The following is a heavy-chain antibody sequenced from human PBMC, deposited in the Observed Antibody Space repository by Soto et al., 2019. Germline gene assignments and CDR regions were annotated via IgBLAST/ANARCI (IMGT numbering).Heavy chain of an antibody. Sequence: GGSLRLSCAASGFTFSSYAMSWVRQAPGKGLEWVSAISGSGGSTYYADSVKGRFTISRDNSKNTLYLQMNSLRAEDTAVYYCAKYSTNLYYYDSSGYYYSIWGQGTMVTVSS. CDR3: AKYSTNLYYYDSSGYYYSI. J-gene: IGHJ3*02. CDR2: ISGSGGST. D-gene: IGHD3-22*01. CDR1: GFTFSSYA. V-gene: IGHV3-23*01.